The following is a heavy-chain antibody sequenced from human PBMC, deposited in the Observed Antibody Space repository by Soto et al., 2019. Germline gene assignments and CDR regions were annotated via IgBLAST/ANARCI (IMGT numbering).Heavy chain of an antibody. V-gene: IGHV4-34*01. J-gene: IGHJ6*03. CDR1: GWSFSGYY. CDR2: INHSGST. D-gene: IGHD2-15*01. Sequence: PSETLSLTCAVYGWSFSGYYWTWIRQPPGKGLEWIGEINHSGSTNYNPSLKSRVTISVDTSKNQFSLKLSSVTAADTAVYYCATLVVAATSGSYYYYYMDVWGKGTTVTVSS. CDR3: ATLVVAATSGSYYYYYMDV.